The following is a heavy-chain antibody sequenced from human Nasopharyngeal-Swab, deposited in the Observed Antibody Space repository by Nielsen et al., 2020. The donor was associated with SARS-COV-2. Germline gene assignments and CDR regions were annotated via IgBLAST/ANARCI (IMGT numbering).Heavy chain of an antibody. Sequence: GESLKISCAASGFTFSSYAMSWVRQAPGKGLEWVSAISGSGGSTYYADSVKGRFTISRDNSKNTLYLQMNSLRAEDTAVYYCARDRHGDDSRNYYYGMDVWGQGTTVSVSS. V-gene: IGHV3-23*01. D-gene: IGHD4-23*01. CDR3: ARDRHGDDSRNYYYGMDV. CDR2: ISGSGGST. J-gene: IGHJ6*02. CDR1: GFTFSSYA.